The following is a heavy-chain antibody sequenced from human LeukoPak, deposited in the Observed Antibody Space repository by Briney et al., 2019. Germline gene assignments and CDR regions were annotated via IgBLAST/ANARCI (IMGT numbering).Heavy chain of an antibody. CDR2: IKNSGNT. CDR3: AREGSSSGWRPFDI. Sequence: PSQTLSLTCTVSGGSISSGADYWSWIRQPAGKGLEWIGRIKNSGNTNYNPSLESRVTLSLDTSKNQFSLNLSSVTAADTAVYYCAREGSSSGWRPFDIWGQGTVVTVSS. D-gene: IGHD6-19*01. CDR1: GGSISSGADY. J-gene: IGHJ3*02. V-gene: IGHV4-61*02.